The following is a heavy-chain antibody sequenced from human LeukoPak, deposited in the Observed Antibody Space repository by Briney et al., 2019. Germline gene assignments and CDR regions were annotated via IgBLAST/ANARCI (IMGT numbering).Heavy chain of an antibody. D-gene: IGHD3-16*02. Sequence: GGSLRLSCAASGFTFSSYSMNWVRQAPGKGLEWVSYISSSSSTIYYADSVKGRFTISRDNSKNALYLQMNSLRAEDTAVYYCAKDRYDYVWGSYRYITEGFDPWGQGTLVTVSS. CDR3: AKDRYDYVWGSYRYITEGFDP. V-gene: IGHV3-48*01. CDR1: GFTFSSYS. CDR2: ISSSSSTI. J-gene: IGHJ5*02.